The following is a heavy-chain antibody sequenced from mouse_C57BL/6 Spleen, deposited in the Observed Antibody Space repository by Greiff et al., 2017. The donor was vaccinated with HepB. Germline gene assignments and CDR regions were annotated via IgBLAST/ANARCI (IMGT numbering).Heavy chain of an antibody. J-gene: IGHJ4*01. V-gene: IGHV3-8*01. CDR2: ISYSGST. D-gene: IGHD1-1*01. Sequence: DVMLVESGPGLAKPSQTLSLTCSVTGYSITSDYWNWIRKFPGNKLEYMGYISYSGSTYYNPSLKSRISITRDTSKNQYYLQLNSVTTEDTATYYCARGGHYYGSSYAMDYWGQGTSVTVSS. CDR1: GYSITSDY. CDR3: ARGGHYYGSSYAMDY.